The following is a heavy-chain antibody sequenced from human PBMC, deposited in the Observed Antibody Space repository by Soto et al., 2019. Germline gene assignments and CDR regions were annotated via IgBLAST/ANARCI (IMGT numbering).Heavy chain of an antibody. CDR3: GRVVSGHDNHETIGSYFEH. CDR2: IDPSGGVT. V-gene: IGHV1-46*01. J-gene: IGHJ4*02. Sequence: ASVKVSSKASGYTFTKFHIHWVRQAPGQGLEWMGMIDPSGGVTRDAQRFQGRITMTSDTSTSSVYMELRGLTSEDTAVYYCGRVVSGHDNHETIGSYFEHWGPGTLVAV. CDR1: GYTFTKFH. D-gene: IGHD3-22*01.